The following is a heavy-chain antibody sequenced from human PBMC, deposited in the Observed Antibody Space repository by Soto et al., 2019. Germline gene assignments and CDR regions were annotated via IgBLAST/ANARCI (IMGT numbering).Heavy chain of an antibody. V-gene: IGHV4-34*01. J-gene: IGHJ6*02. Sequence: PSETLSLTCAVYGGSFSGYYWSWIRQPPGKGLEWIGEINHSGSTNYNPSLKSRVTISVDTSKNQFSLKLSSVTAADTAVYYCARSRRPVIDSSHYYYYGMDVWGQGTTVTVSS. CDR2: INHSGST. D-gene: IGHD2-21*01. CDR3: ARSRRPVIDSSHYYYYGMDV. CDR1: GGSFSGYY.